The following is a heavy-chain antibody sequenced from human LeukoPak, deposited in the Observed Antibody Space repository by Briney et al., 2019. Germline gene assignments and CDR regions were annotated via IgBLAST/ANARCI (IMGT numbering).Heavy chain of an antibody. CDR2: IFYSGST. J-gene: IGHJ4*02. CDR1: GGSISSSSYY. V-gene: IGHV4-39*07. Sequence: PSETLSLTCTVSGGSISSSSYYWGWVRQPPGKALEWIGNIFYSGSTYYSPSLKSRVTISLDTSRNQFSLKLSSVTAADTAVYYCARDSPTNYFDYWGQGTLVTVSS. CDR3: ARDSPTNYFDY. D-gene: IGHD1-14*01.